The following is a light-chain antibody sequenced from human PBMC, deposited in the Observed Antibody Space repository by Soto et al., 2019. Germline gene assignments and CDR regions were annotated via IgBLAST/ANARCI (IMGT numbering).Light chain of an antibody. CDR3: QQRTNWPLTT. CDR1: QSVSSNY. CDR2: RAS. J-gene: IGKJ5*01. V-gene: IGKV3D-20*02. Sequence: EFVLTQSQGTLSLSPGKRPTLSYVASQSVSSNYLAWYQQKPGQAPKVLIYRASIRATGIPARFSGSGSGTDFTLTIRSLEPEDFAIYYCQQRTNWPLTTFGHGTRLEIK.